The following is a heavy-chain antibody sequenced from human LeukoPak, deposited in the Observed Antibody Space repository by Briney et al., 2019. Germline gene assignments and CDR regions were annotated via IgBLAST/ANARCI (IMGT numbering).Heavy chain of an antibody. J-gene: IGHJ4*02. CDR3: ASRIGDY. D-gene: IGHD2-15*01. V-gene: IGHV3-7*01. CDR1: GFTFSSSW. Sequence: GGSLRLSCAASGFTFSSSWMSWVRQAPGKGLEWLANINQDGSQKYYVDSVKGRFTISRDNAKNTLYRQMNSLRAEDTAVYYCASRIGDYWGQGTLVTVSS. CDR2: INQDGSQK.